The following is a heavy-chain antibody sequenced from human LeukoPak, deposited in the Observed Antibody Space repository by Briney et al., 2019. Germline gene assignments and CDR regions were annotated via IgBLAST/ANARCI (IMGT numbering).Heavy chain of an antibody. V-gene: IGHV4-59*08. J-gene: IGHJ4*02. CDR1: GGSISSYY. D-gene: IGHD3-10*01. Sequence: SETLSLTCTVSGGSISSYYWSWIRQPPGKGLEWIGYIYYSGSTNYNPSLKSRVTISVDTSKNQFSLKLSSVTAADTAVYYCARGVRFSGSYFDYWGQGTPVTVSS. CDR3: ARGVRFSGSYFDY. CDR2: IYYSGST.